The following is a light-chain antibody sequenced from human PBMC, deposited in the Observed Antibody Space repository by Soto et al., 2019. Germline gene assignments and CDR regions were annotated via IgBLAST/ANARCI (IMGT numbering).Light chain of an antibody. CDR1: QGISSY. Sequence: QLTQSPSSLSASVGDRVTITCRASQGISSYLAWYQQKPGKAPKLLIYAASTLQSGVPSRFSGSGSGTDFTLTISSLQPEDFATYYCQQLNSYPPFTFGPGTKVDIK. J-gene: IGKJ3*01. V-gene: IGKV1-9*01. CDR3: QQLNSYPPFT. CDR2: AAS.